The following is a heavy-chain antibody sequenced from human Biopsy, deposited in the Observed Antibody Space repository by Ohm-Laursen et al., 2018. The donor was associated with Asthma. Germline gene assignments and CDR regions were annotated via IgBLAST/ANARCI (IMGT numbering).Heavy chain of an antibody. D-gene: IGHD3-10*01. V-gene: IGHV1-18*01. J-gene: IGHJ6*02. CDR1: GYTFNSAG. CDR3: ARAVDYSHYYGIDV. Sequence: ASVKVSCKPSGYTFNSAGITWVRQAPGQGLGWMGWISVYNGNTKVAQKLQDRVTMITDTSTSTAYMELRSLRSDDTAVYFCARAVDYSHYYGIDVWGQGTTVTV. CDR2: ISVYNGNT.